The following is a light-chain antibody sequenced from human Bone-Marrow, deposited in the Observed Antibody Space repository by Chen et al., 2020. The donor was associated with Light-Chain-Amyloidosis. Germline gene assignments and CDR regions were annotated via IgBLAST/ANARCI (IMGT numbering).Light chain of an antibody. CDR2: WAS. Sequence: DIVMTQSPDSLAGSLGERATINCKSSQSVLYSSNNKNYLAWYQQKPGQPPKLLIYWASTRESGVPDRFSGSGSVTDFTLTISSLQAEDVAVYYCQQYYSTPLTFGGGTKVEIK. CDR3: QQYYSTPLT. J-gene: IGKJ4*01. CDR1: QSVLYSSNNKNY. V-gene: IGKV4-1*01.